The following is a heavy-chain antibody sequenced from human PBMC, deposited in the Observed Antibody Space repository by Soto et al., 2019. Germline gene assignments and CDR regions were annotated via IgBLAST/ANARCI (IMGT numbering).Heavy chain of an antibody. CDR2: TYYRSKWYN. V-gene: IGHV6-1*01. J-gene: IGHJ4*02. Sequence: SQTLSLTCAISGDSVSSNSAAWNWIRQSPSRGLEWLGRTYYRSKWYNDYAVSVKSRITINPDTSKNQFSLQLNSVTPEDTAVYYCARDRGIWGSYERQFDYWGQGTLVTVSS. D-gene: IGHD3-16*01. CDR1: GDSVSSNSAA. CDR3: ARDRGIWGSYERQFDY.